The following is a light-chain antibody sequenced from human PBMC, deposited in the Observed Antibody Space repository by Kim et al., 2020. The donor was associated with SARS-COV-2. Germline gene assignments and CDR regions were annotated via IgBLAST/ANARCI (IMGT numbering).Light chain of an antibody. CDR1: QGISNY. CDR2: AAS. J-gene: IGKJ4*01. V-gene: IGKV1-27*01. CDR3: QKYITAPLT. Sequence: SSVGDRVTITCRASQGISNYLAWYQQKPGEVPNLLIYAASTLQSGVPSRFSGSGSGTDFTLTISSLQPEDVAIYYCQKYITAPLTFGGGTKVDIK.